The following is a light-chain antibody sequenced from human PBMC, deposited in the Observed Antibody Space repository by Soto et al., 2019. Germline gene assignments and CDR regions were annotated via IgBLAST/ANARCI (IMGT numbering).Light chain of an antibody. V-gene: IGKV3-20*01. CDR3: QQYGSSLLT. CDR1: QSVSSSY. CDR2: GAS. J-gene: IGKJ4*01. Sequence: EIVLTQSPGTLSLSPGERATLSCRASQSVSSSYLAWCQQKPGQAPRLLIYGASSRATGIPDRFSGSGSGTDFTLTISRLEPEDFAVYYCQQYGSSLLTFGGGTKVEIK.